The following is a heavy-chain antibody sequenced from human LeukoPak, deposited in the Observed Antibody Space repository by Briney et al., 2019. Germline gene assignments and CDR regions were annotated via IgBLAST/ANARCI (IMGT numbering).Heavy chain of an antibody. Sequence: GGSLRLSCAASGFTFSSYEMNWVRQAPGKGLEWVSYISSSGSTIYYADSVKGRFTISRDNAKNSLYLQMNSLKTEDTAVYYCTRLSDGWYGDAFDIWGQGTMVTVSS. CDR2: ISSSGSTI. V-gene: IGHV3-48*03. CDR1: GFTFSSYE. D-gene: IGHD6-19*01. J-gene: IGHJ3*02. CDR3: TRLSDGWYGDAFDI.